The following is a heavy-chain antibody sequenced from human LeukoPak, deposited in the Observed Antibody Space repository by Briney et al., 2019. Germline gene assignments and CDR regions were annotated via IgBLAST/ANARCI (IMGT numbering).Heavy chain of an antibody. J-gene: IGHJ6*03. V-gene: IGHV3-30*02. CDR1: GFTFSSYG. Sequence: GGSLRLSCAASGFTFSSYGMHWVRQAPGKGLEWVAFIRYDGSNKYYADSVKGRFTISRDNSKNTLYLQMNSLRAEDTAVYYCARCAIELAHYYYYMDVWGKGTTVTVSS. D-gene: IGHD2-2*02. CDR2: IRYDGSNK. CDR3: ARCAIELAHYYYYMDV.